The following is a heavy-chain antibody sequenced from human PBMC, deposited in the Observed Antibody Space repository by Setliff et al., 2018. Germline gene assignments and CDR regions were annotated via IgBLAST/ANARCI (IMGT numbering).Heavy chain of an antibody. V-gene: IGHV4-39*01. Sequence: SETLSLTCTVSGGSISSSSYYWGWIRQPPGRGLEWIGSIYYSGTTYYIPSLYSRVTISVDTSKNQFSLKLSSVTAADTAVYYCARHATSPARYWGRGDTYDPYCLDSWGQGTLVTVSS. J-gene: IGHJ4*02. CDR2: IYYSGTT. D-gene: IGHD5-18*01. CDR1: GGSISSSSYY. CDR3: ARHATSPARYWGRGDTYDPYCLDS.